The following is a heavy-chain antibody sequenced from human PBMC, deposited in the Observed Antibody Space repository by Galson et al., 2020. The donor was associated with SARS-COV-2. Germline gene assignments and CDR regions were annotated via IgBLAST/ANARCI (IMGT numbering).Heavy chain of an antibody. V-gene: IGHV3-66*01. D-gene: IGHD3-22*01. CDR2: IYSGGST. Sequence: TGGSLRLSCAASGFTVSSNYMSWVRQAPGKGLEWVSVIYSGGSTYYADSVTGRFTISRDNSKNTLYLQMNSLRAEDTAVYYCASGDYYDSSGVRGYWGQGTLVTVSS. J-gene: IGHJ4*02. CDR3: ASGDYYDSSGVRGY. CDR1: GFTVSSNY.